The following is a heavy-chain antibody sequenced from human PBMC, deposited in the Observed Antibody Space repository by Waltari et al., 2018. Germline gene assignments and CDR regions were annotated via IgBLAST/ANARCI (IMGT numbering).Heavy chain of an antibody. CDR3: ARKSGYGDYSPYYYYYMDV. Sequence: QVQLQQWGAGLLKPSETLSLTCAVYGGSFSGYYWSWIRQPPGKGLEWIGEINHSGSTNYNLSLKSRVTISVDTSKNQFSLKLSSVTAADTAVYYCARKSGYGDYSPYYYYYMDVWGKGTTVTVSS. J-gene: IGHJ6*03. CDR1: GGSFSGYY. V-gene: IGHV4-34*01. D-gene: IGHD4-17*01. CDR2: INHSGST.